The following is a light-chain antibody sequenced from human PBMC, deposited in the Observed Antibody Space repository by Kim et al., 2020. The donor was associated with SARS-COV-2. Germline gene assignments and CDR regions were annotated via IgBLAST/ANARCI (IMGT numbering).Light chain of an antibody. V-gene: IGKV2-28*01. Sequence: DIVMTQSPLSLPVTPGEPASISCRSSQSLLHSNGYNYLDWYLQKPGQSPQLLIYLGSNRASGVHDRFSGSGSGTDFTLKISRVEAEDVGVYYGMQAIQTSNTFGQGTRLEIK. CDR2: LGS. CDR1: QSLLHSNGYNY. J-gene: IGKJ5*01. CDR3: MQAIQTSNT.